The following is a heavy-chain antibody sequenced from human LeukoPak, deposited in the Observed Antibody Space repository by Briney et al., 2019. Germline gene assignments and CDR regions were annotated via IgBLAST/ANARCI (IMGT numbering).Heavy chain of an antibody. D-gene: IGHD3-3*01. V-gene: IGHV4-4*07. CDR2: IYTSGST. Sequence: PSETLSLTCTVSGGSISSYYWSWIRQPAGKGLEWIGRIYTSGSTNYNPSLKSRVTMSVDTSKNQFSLKLSSVTAADTAVYYCARDRVLSDFWSGYDAFDIWGQGTMVTVSS. CDR3: ARDRVLSDFWSGYDAFDI. J-gene: IGHJ3*02. CDR1: GGSISSYY.